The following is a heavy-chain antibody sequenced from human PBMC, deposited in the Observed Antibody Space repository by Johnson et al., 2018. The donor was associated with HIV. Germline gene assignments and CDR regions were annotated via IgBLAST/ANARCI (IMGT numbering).Heavy chain of an antibody. Sequence: VQLVESGGGVVRPGGSLRLSCAASGFTFDDYGMSWVRQVQGKGLEWVAGIDWDGGRQRYADSVKGRFTISRDNARNSLYMEMNGMRAEDTALYYCARQHHDDSSGQGGGLDIWGQGTMVTVSS. V-gene: IGHV3-20*04. CDR1: GFTFDDYG. CDR2: IDWDGGRQ. D-gene: IGHD3-22*01. CDR3: ARQHHDDSSGQGGGLDI. J-gene: IGHJ3*02.